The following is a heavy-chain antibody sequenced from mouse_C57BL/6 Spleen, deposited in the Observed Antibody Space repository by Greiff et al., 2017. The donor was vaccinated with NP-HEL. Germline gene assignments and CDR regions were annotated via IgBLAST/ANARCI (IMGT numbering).Heavy chain of an antibody. CDR3: ARRATMVTGDFDY. J-gene: IGHJ2*01. D-gene: IGHD2-2*01. Sequence: VQLQQSGAELVKPGASVKISCKASGYAFSSYWMNWVKQRPGKGLEWIGQIYPGDGDTNYNGKFKGKATLTADKSSSTAYMQLSSLTSEDSAVYFCARRATMVTGDFDYWGQGTTLTVSS. CDR2: IYPGDGDT. CDR1: GYAFSSYW. V-gene: IGHV1-80*01.